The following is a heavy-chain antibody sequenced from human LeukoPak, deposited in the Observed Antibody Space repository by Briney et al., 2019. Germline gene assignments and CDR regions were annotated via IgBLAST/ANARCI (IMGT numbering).Heavy chain of an antibody. Sequence: GASVKVSCKASGYTFTSYDINWVRQATGQGLEWLGWVNPNSGNTGYAQNFQGRVTMTRDTSIDTAYMELTSLRYEDTAVYYCARDYYGSKSSSFDPWGQGTLVTVSS. J-gene: IGHJ5*02. CDR2: VNPNSGNT. V-gene: IGHV1-8*01. CDR3: ARDYYGSKSSSFDP. D-gene: IGHD3-10*01. CDR1: GYTFTSYD.